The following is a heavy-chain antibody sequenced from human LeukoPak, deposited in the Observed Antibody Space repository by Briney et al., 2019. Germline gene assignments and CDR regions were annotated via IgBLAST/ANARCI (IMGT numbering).Heavy chain of an antibody. D-gene: IGHD2-15*01. Sequence: PSETLSLTCAVSGYSISSGYYWGWSRQPPGRGLEGIRSIYHGGSTYYNPSLKGRVTISVDTSKNQFSLKLSGVTAADTAVYYCARQWNCSGGSCYSGAFDIWGQGTMVTVSS. CDR1: GYSISSGYY. CDR2: IYHGGST. CDR3: ARQWNCSGGSCYSGAFDI. V-gene: IGHV4-38-2*01. J-gene: IGHJ3*02.